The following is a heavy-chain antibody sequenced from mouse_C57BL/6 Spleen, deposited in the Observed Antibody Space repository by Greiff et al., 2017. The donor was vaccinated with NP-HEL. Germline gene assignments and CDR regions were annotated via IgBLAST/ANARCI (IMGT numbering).Heavy chain of an antibody. CDR3: ARAYYSNYEGYAMDY. J-gene: IGHJ4*01. CDR2: IWGVGST. V-gene: IGHV2-6*01. CDR1: GFSLTSYG. Sequence: QVQLKESGPGLVAPSQSLSITCTVSGFSLTSYGVDWVRQSPGKGLEWLGVIWGVGSTNYNSALKSRLSISKDNSKSQVFLKMNSLQTDDTAMYYCARAYYSNYEGYAMDYWGQGTSVTVSS. D-gene: IGHD2-5*01.